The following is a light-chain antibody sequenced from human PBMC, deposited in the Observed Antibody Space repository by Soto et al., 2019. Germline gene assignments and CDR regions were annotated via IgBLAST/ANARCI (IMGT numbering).Light chain of an antibody. CDR2: AAS. J-gene: IGKJ1*01. CDR1: QSVGSYY. CDR3: YHCCTSPWT. Sequence: EVVLTQSPGTLSLSPGERATLSCRASQSVGSYYLAWYQQKPGQAPRRLIYAASNRATGIPDRFSGGGSGTDFTLTISRLEHEDFAVYYCYHCCTSPWTFGQGTKVDIK. V-gene: IGKV3-20*01.